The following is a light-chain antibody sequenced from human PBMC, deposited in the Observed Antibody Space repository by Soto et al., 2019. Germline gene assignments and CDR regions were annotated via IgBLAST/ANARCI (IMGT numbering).Light chain of an antibody. J-gene: IGLJ1*01. Sequence: QSVLTQPASVSGSPGQSITISCTGTSSDLGGYNNFSWYQQHPGKAPKLIIYEVSNRPSGVSDRFSGSKSDNTASLTISGLQDEDEADYYCSSYTTSTHVFGTGTKVTV. V-gene: IGLV2-14*01. CDR3: SSYTTSTHV. CDR2: EVS. CDR1: SSDLGGYNN.